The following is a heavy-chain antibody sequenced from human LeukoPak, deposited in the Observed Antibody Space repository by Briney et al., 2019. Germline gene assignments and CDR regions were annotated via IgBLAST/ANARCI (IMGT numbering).Heavy chain of an antibody. CDR2: INSDGSST. Sequence: GGSLRLSCAASGFTFSSYWMRWVRQGPGKGLVWVSRINSDGSSTSYADSVKGRFTISRDNAKNTLYLQMNSLRAEDTAVYYCARELPREVTLDYWGQGTLVTVSP. CDR1: GFTFSSYW. J-gene: IGHJ4*01. V-gene: IGHV3-74*01. D-gene: IGHD2-21*02. CDR3: ARELPREVTLDY.